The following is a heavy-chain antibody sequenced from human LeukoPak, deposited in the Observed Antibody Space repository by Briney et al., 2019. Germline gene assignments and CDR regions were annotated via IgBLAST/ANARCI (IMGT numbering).Heavy chain of an antibody. D-gene: IGHD2-2*01. J-gene: IGHJ6*02. CDR3: ARARVDCSSTSCYFYYYGMDV. Sequence: GASVKVSCKASGYTFTSYAMHWVRQAPGQRLEWMGWLNAGNGNTKYSQKFQGRVTITRDTSASTAYMELSSLRSEDTAVYYCARARVDCSSTSCYFYYYGMDVWGQGTTVTVSS. CDR1: GYTFTSYA. V-gene: IGHV1-3*01. CDR2: LNAGNGNT.